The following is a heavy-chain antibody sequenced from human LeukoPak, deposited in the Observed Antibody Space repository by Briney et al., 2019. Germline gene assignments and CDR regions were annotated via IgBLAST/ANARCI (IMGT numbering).Heavy chain of an antibody. CDR2: INHSGST. V-gene: IGHV4-34*01. D-gene: IGHD3-22*01. Sequence: SETLSLTCAVYGGSFSGYYWSWIRQPPGKGLEWIGEINHSGSTNYNPSLKSRVTISVDTSKNQFSLKLSSVTAADTAVYYCARVTFYYDTSAYYYLQSGAFDIWGQGTMVTVSS. CDR3: ARVTFYYDTSAYYYLQSGAFDI. CDR1: GGSFSGYY. J-gene: IGHJ3*02.